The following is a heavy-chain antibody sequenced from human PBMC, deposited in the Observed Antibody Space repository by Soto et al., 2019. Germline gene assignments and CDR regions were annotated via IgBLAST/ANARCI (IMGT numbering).Heavy chain of an antibody. D-gene: IGHD3-10*01. CDR2: ISGSGGST. Sequence: EVQLLESGGGLVQPGGSLRLSCAASGFTFSSYAMSWVRQAPGKGLEWVSAISGSGGSTYYADSVKGRFTISRDNSKNTLYLQMNSLRAEDTAVYYCAKAYNQLWFGELGYYGMDVWGQGTTVTVSS. J-gene: IGHJ6*02. V-gene: IGHV3-23*01. CDR3: AKAYNQLWFGELGYYGMDV. CDR1: GFTFSSYA.